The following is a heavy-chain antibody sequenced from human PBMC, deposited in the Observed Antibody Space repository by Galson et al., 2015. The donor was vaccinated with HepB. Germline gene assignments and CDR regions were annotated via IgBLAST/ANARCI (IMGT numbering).Heavy chain of an antibody. Sequence: SLRLSCAASGFTFSGSTMHWVRQASGKGLEWVGRIRSKSDSYATAFAASVQGRFTSSRDDSEDTAFLQMNSLKTEDTAVYYCMTTVSAGGGMDVWGQGTTVTVSS. CDR2: IRSKSDSYAT. J-gene: IGHJ6*02. CDR3: MTTVSAGGGMDV. D-gene: IGHD4-17*01. CDR1: GFTFSGST. V-gene: IGHV3-73*01.